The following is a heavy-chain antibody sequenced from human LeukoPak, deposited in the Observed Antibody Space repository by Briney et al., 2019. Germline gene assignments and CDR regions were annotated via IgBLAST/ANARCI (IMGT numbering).Heavy chain of an antibody. J-gene: IGHJ4*02. Sequence: PSETLSLTCAVYAGSFSGYYWSWIRQPPGKGMEWNGEINHSGSTNNNTSLKSRVTISVDTSKNQFSLKLRSVTAADTAVYYCARSPPAPEECSSTSCYEADFDYWGQGTLVTVSS. V-gene: IGHV4-34*01. CDR3: ARSPPAPEECSSTSCYEADFDY. CDR1: AGSFSGYY. D-gene: IGHD2-2*01. CDR2: INHSGST.